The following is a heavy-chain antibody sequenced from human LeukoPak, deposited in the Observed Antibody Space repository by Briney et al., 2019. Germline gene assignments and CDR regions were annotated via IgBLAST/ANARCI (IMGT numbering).Heavy chain of an antibody. CDR3: ATSVI. D-gene: IGHD2/OR15-2a*01. CDR2: ISSSSSYI. J-gene: IGHJ4*02. V-gene: IGHV3-21*01. Sequence: GGSLRLSCAASGFTFSSYNMNWVRQAPGKGLEWVSSISSSSSYIYYADSVKGRFTISRDNAKNSLYLEMNNLRAEDTAMYYCATSVIRGRGTLVTVSS. CDR1: GFTFSSYN.